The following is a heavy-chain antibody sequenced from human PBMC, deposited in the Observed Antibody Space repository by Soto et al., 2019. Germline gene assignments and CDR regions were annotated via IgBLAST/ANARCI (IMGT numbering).Heavy chain of an antibody. CDR2: IYYSGST. CDR3: ARGHVDIVATPTPFDY. CDR1: GGSISSYD. Sequence: SETLFLTCTVSGGSISSYDWSWIRQPPGKGLEWIGYIYYSGSTNYNPSLKSRVTISVDTSKNQFSLKLSSVTAADTAVYYCARGHVDIVATPTPFDYWGQGTLVTVSS. V-gene: IGHV4-59*01. D-gene: IGHD5-12*01. J-gene: IGHJ4*02.